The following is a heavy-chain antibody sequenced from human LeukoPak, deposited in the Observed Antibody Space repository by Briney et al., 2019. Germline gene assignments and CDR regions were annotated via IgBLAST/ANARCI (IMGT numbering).Heavy chain of an antibody. J-gene: IGHJ4*02. CDR3: AREKYGGVPSPYYFDY. CDR1: GFTFSSYA. CDR2: IPSSSGTI. D-gene: IGHD3-16*01. V-gene: IGHV3-48*01. Sequence: XGSLRLSCAASGFTFSSYAMNWVRQAPGKGLEWVSYIPSSSGTIYYADSVKGRFTISRDNAGDSLYLQLNSLRAEDTAVYYCAREKYGGVPSPYYFDYWGQGTLVTVSS.